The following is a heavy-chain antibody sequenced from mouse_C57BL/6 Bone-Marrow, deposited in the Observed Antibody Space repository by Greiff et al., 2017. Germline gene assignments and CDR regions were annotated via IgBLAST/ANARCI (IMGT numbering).Heavy chain of an antibody. V-gene: IGHV5-6*01. CDR3: AMMITPCAY. D-gene: IGHD2-4*01. Sequence: EVKLMESGGDLVKPGGSLKLSCAASGFTFSSYCMSWVRQTPDKRLEWVATISSGGSYTNYPDSVKGRFTISRDNAKNTPYLQMSRLKSEDTAMYYCAMMITPCAYWGEATLVTVSA. CDR2: ISSGGSYT. J-gene: IGHJ3*01. CDR1: GFTFSSYC.